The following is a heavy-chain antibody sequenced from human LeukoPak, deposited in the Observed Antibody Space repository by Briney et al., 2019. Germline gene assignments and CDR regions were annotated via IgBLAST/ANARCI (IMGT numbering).Heavy chain of an antibody. CDR2: ISYDGSNE. CDR1: GFTFSSYV. V-gene: IGHV3-30*04. Sequence: PGRSLRLSCAASGFTFSSYVMHWVRQAPGKGLEWVAIISYDGSNEYYADSVKGRFTISRDNSKNTLYLQMNSLRAADTAVYYCARARGAYDYWGQGTLVTVSS. CDR3: ARARGAYDY. J-gene: IGHJ4*02. D-gene: IGHD1-26*01.